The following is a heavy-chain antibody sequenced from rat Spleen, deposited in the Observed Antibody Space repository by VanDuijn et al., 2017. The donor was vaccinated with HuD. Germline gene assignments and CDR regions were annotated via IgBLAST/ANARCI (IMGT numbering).Heavy chain of an antibody. Sequence: EVQLVESGGGLVQPGRSLKLSCAASGFTFSNYYMAWVRQAPKKGLEWVATISTSGSRTYYPDSVKGRFTISRDNAKSSLYLQMNSLKSEDTATYYCARHGGTTTPFDYWGQGVMVTVSS. V-gene: IGHV5-25*01. D-gene: IGHD1-10*01. CDR1: GFTFSNYY. CDR2: ISTSGSRT. J-gene: IGHJ2*01. CDR3: ARHGGTTTPFDY.